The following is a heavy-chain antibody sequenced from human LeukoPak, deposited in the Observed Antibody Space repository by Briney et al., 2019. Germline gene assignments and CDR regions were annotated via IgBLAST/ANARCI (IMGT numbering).Heavy chain of an antibody. Sequence: PGGSLRLSCTASGFTFSSYSMNWVRQAPGKGLEWISSISSSSSYIYYADSVKGRFTISRDNAKNSLYLQMNSLRAEDTAVYYCAREVTYYHDSSGYLSDYWGQGTLVTVSS. CDR1: GFTFSSYS. CDR3: AREVTYYHDSSGYLSDY. V-gene: IGHV3-21*01. D-gene: IGHD3-22*01. J-gene: IGHJ4*02. CDR2: ISSSSSYI.